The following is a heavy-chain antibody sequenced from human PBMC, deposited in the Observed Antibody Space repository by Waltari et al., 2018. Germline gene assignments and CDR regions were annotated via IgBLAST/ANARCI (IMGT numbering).Heavy chain of an antibody. CDR3: ARTGSSWTFDY. Sequence: EVQLVESGGGLVQPGGSLRLSCAASGFTFSSYEMNWVRQAPGKGLEWVSYISSSGSTIYYADSVKGRFTISRDNAKNSLYLQMNSLRAEDTAVYYCARTGSSWTFDYWGQGTLVTVSS. CDR2: ISSSGSTI. J-gene: IGHJ4*02. V-gene: IGHV3-48*03. D-gene: IGHD6-13*01. CDR1: GFTFSSYE.